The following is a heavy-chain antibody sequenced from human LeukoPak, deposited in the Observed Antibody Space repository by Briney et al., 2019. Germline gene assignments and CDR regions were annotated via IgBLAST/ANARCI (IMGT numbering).Heavy chain of an antibody. V-gene: IGHV5-51*01. Sequence: GESLKISCKGSGYSFTSYWIGWVRQMPGKGLEWMGIIYPGDSDTRYSPSFQGQVTIPADKSISTAYLQWSSLKASDTAMYYCARHYRSSTSCYRSRYYYMDVWGKGTTVTVSS. J-gene: IGHJ6*03. CDR1: GYSFTSYW. CDR3: ARHYRSSTSCYRSRYYYMDV. D-gene: IGHD2-2*01. CDR2: IYPGDSDT.